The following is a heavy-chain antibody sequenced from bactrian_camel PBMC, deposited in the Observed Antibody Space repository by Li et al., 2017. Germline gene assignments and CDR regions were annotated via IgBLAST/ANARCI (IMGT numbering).Heavy chain of an antibody. V-gene: IGHV3S53*01. CDR1: GYTYSSNC. CDR2: IDSISST. J-gene: IGHJ4*01. CDR3: ATDYMFRGRGNY. Sequence: VESGGGSVQPGGSLRLSCGASGYTYSSNCMGWFRQAPGKEREGVAYIDSISSTMYADSVKGRYTISRDNAKNTLYLQMHSLKTEDTAVYYCATDYMFRGRGNYWGQGTQVTVS.